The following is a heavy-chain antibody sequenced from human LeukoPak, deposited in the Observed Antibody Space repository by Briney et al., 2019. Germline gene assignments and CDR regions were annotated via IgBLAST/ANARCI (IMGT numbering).Heavy chain of an antibody. J-gene: IGHJ4*01. CDR1: GFTFSSYG. CDR2: ISAGGDTT. D-gene: IGHD6-6*01. V-gene: IGHV3-23*01. CDR3: AAPPRAGARPPYDY. Sequence: GGPLRLSCAPSGFTFSSYGMSWVRQAPGKGLEWISAISAGGDTTYYAGSVRVRFTISQDESKTALFLQMTSMRAEDTAIYYCAAPPRAGARPPYDYWGRGAQVTVSS.